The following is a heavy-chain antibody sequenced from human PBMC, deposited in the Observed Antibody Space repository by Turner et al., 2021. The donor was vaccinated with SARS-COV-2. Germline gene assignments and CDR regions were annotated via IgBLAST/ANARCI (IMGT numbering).Heavy chain of an antibody. Sequence: QVQLVESGGGLVKPGGSLSISCAASGFTFSAYYMSWIRQAPVKGLEWVSYISSSVSTLYYADSVKGRFTISRDNAKNSLYLQMNSLRAEDTAVYYCARRATPPQSWIAHWYFDLWGRGTLVTVSS. D-gene: IGHD5-12*01. CDR1: GFTFSAYY. CDR3: ARRATPPQSWIAHWYFDL. CDR2: ISSSVSTL. J-gene: IGHJ2*01. V-gene: IGHV3-11*01.